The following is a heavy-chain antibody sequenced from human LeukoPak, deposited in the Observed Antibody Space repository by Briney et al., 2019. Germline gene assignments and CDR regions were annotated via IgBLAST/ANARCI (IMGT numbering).Heavy chain of an antibody. J-gene: IGHJ4*02. CDR3: AKDVGSSGWFANFDS. V-gene: IGHV3-43*02. CDR1: GFTFDDYA. D-gene: IGHD6-19*01. CDR2: ISGDGGTT. Sequence: GSLRLSCGASGFTFDDYAMPWVRQAPGKGLEWVSLISGDGGTTYYADSVEGRFTIPRDNSKNSLYLQMNSLRPGDTALYYCAKDVGSSGWFANFDSWGQGTLVTVSS.